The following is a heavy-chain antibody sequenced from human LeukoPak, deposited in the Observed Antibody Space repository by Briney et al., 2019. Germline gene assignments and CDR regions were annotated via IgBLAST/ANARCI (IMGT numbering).Heavy chain of an antibody. CDR2: INHSGST. J-gene: IGHJ3*02. D-gene: IGHD2-2*01. CDR1: GGSFSGYY. Sequence: PSETLSLTCAVYGGSFSGYYWSWIRQPPGKGPEWIGEINHSGSTNYNPSLKSRVTISVDTSKNQFSLKLSSVTAADTAVYYCASRSNKLKIVPAAPDGSGSGAFDIWGQGTMVTVSS. V-gene: IGHV4-34*01. CDR3: ASRSNKLKIVPAAPDGSGSGAFDI.